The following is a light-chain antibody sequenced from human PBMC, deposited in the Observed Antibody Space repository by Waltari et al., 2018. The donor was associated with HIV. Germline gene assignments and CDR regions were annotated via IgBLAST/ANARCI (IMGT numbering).Light chain of an antibody. CDR1: SSDVGGFNY. V-gene: IGLV2-14*03. J-gene: IGLJ1*01. CDR3: SSYTSSNTLYV. CDR2: DVN. Sequence: QSALTQPASVSGSPGQSITISCTGTSSDVGGFNYVSWYQQNPGKAPKLMIYDVNNRPSGISNRFPGSKSGNTSSLTISGLQAEHEADYYCSSYTSSNTLYVFGTGTKVTVL.